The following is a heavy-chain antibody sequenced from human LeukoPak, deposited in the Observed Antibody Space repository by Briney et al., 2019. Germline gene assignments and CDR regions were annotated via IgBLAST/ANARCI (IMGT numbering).Heavy chain of an antibody. Sequence: PSQTLSLTCTVSGGSISSGGYYWSWIRQHPGKGLEWIGYIYYSGSTYYNPSLKSRVTISVDTSKNQFSLKLSSVTAAGTAVYYCARVPPYDSSGYRANDAFDIWGQGTMVTVSS. D-gene: IGHD3-22*01. V-gene: IGHV4-31*03. CDR3: ARVPPYDSSGYRANDAFDI. J-gene: IGHJ3*02. CDR1: GGSISSGGYY. CDR2: IYYSGST.